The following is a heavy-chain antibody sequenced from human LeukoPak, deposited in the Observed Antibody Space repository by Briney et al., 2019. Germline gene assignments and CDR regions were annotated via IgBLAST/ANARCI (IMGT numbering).Heavy chain of an antibody. CDR3: ARVDGSPDS. J-gene: IGHJ4*02. Sequence: ASVKVSCKASGYTFTRYDINWVRQATGQGLEWMGWVNPKSGNTGSAQKFQGRVTITRDTSINTAYMELSSLRPEDTGVYYCARVDGSPDSWGQGTLVTVSS. D-gene: IGHD2-15*01. CDR1: GYTFTRYD. V-gene: IGHV1-8*03. CDR2: VNPKSGNT.